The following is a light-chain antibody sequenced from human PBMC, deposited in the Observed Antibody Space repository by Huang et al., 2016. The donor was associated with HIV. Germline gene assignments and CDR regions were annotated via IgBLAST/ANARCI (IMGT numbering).Light chain of an antibody. CDR3: QQPGS. CDR1: QSVGGY. CDR2: DTS. V-gene: IGKV3-11*01. J-gene: IGKJ2*01. Sequence: EFVLIQSPVTLSLSPGERATLSCRASQSVGGYLAWYQQKPCQAPRLLIYDTSTRATGIPVRFSGSGSETDFTLTISSLEPEDLAVYYCQQPGSFGQGTKVDIK.